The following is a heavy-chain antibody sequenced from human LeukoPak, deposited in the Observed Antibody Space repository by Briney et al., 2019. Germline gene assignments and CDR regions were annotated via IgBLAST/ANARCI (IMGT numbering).Heavy chain of an antibody. Sequence: PSETLSLTCTVSGGSISSGSYYWSWIRQPAGKGLEWIGRIYTSGSTNYNPSLKSRVTISVDTSKNQFSLKLSSVTAADTAVYYCARDRAEMAPIFDYWGQGTLVTVSS. D-gene: IGHD5-24*01. J-gene: IGHJ4*02. CDR3: ARDRAEMAPIFDY. CDR2: IYTSGST. V-gene: IGHV4-61*02. CDR1: GGSISSGSYY.